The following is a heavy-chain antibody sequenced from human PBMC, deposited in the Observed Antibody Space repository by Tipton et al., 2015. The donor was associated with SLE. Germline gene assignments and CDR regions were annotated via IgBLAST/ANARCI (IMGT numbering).Heavy chain of an antibody. CDR2: IYHSGST. D-gene: IGHD6-19*01. CDR3: ARAYSSGWCAH. V-gene: IGHV4-38-2*01. J-gene: IGHJ4*02. CDR1: GYSISSGYY. Sequence: TLSLTCAVSGYSISSGYYWGWIRQPPGKGLEWIGAIYHSGSTYYNPSLKSRVTISVDTSKNQFSQKLSSVTAADTAVYYCARAYSSGWCAHWGQRSLVTVSS.